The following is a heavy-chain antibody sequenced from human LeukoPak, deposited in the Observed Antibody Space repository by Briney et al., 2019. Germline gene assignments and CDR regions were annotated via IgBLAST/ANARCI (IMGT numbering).Heavy chain of an antibody. CDR2: ISWNSGSI. J-gene: IGHJ5*02. Sequence: GRSLRLSCAAPGFTFDDYAMHWVRQAPGKGLGWVSGISWNSGSIGYADSVKGRFTISRDNAKNSLYLQMNSLRAEDTALYYCAKAPYGSSSGNWFDPWGQGTLVTVSS. CDR3: AKAPYGSSSGNWFDP. V-gene: IGHV3-9*01. CDR1: GFTFDDYA. D-gene: IGHD6-6*01.